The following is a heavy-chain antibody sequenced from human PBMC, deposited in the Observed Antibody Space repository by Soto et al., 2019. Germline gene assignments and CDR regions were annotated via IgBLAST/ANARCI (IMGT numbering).Heavy chain of an antibody. CDR3: ASVAYDSAWNAYYFDY. CDR1: GGSIRIYY. J-gene: IGHJ4*02. CDR2: RHNSGTT. Sequence: SETLSLTCSVSGGSIRIYYWGWVRQPPGKGLEWIGYRHNSGTTNYNPALKSRVTISLGTSKNHFSLNLSSVTAADTAVYYCASVAYDSAWNAYYFDYWGQGTTVTVYS. D-gene: IGHD1-1*01. V-gene: IGHV4-59*01.